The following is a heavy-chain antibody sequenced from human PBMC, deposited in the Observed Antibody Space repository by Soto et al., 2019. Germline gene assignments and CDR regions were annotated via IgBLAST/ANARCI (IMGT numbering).Heavy chain of an antibody. CDR3: ARGQGREAAGKDPSPVDY. J-gene: IGHJ4*02. CDR1: GYTFTTYY. V-gene: IGHV1-46*01. CDR2: INPSNGRR. Sequence: QLQLVQSASEVKKPGASVKVSCKASGYTFTTYYMLWVRQAPGQGLEWMGIINPSNGRRTYAQKFKGKIILTTVTSASTVYMELISLRSEDTAVYYCARGQGREAAGKDPSPVDYCGQGTLVTVSS. D-gene: IGHD6-13*01.